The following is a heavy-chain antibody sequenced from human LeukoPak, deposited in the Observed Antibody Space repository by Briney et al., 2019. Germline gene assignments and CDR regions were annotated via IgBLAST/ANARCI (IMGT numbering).Heavy chain of an antibody. J-gene: IGHJ4*02. Sequence: GGSLRLSCVASGFTFGSYAMSWVRQAPGKGLEWVSGISGSGGSIYYGTSVKGRFAMSRDNSKNTLYLQMNSLRAEDTAVYYCARDKEMATITYYFDYWGQGTLVTVSS. CDR3: ARDKEMATITYYFDY. CDR2: ISGSGGSI. V-gene: IGHV3-23*01. D-gene: IGHD5-24*01. CDR1: GFTFGSYA.